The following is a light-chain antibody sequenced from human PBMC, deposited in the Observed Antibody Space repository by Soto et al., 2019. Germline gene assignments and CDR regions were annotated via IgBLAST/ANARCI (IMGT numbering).Light chain of an antibody. CDR3: QQCATWPPKWS. Sequence: EVVLTQSPATLSLSPGEKATLSCRASQSISTFLAWYQQKPGLAPRRLIYDASNRATGIPDRFSGSGSGTDFTLTISSLEPEDFAVYYCQQCATWPPKWSFGQWTKVEIK. CDR2: DAS. V-gene: IGKV3-11*01. J-gene: IGKJ1*01. CDR1: QSISTF.